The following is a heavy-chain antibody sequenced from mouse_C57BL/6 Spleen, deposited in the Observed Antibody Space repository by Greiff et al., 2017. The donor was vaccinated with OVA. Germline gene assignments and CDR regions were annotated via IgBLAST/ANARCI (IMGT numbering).Heavy chain of an antibody. D-gene: IGHD2-4*01. Sequence: VQLQQSGPELVKPGASVKISCKASGYAFSSSWMNWVKQRPGKGLEWIGRIYPGDGDTNYNGKFKGKATLTADKSSSTAYMQLSSLTSEDSAVYFCARLGDYDGFDYWGQGTTLTVSS. V-gene: IGHV1-82*01. CDR1: GYAFSSSW. J-gene: IGHJ2*01. CDR2: IYPGDGDT. CDR3: ARLGDYDGFDY.